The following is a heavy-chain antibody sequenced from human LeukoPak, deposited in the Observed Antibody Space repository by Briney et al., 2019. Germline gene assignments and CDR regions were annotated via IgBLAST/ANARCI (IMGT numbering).Heavy chain of an antibody. D-gene: IGHD5-18*01. Sequence: GGSLRLSCVASGFTFSNSWMHWVRQAPGKGLVWVSRVNSDGKTTTYADSVKGRFTISRDNAQNTLYLQMNSLRAEDTAVYHCARVLDSYGLRAADYWGQGTLVTVSS. CDR3: ARVLDSYGLRAADY. J-gene: IGHJ4*02. V-gene: IGHV3-74*01. CDR2: VNSDGKTT. CDR1: GFTFSNSW.